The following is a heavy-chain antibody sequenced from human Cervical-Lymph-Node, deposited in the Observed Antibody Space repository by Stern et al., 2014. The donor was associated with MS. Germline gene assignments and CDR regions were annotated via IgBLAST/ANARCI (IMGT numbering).Heavy chain of an antibody. CDR3: VRRRDSAGYDTFDL. D-gene: IGHD3-22*01. CDR1: GYTFSNFW. V-gene: IGHV5-51*01. J-gene: IGHJ3*01. CDR2: IYPADSDT. Sequence: MQLVQSGAEVKKPGESLKISCRTSGYTFSNFWIGWVRQMPGKGLEWMGVIYPADSDTTYSPSFQGQVPISAAESISTAYLQWRSLKASDTAMYYCVRRRDSAGYDTFDLWGQGTMLIVSS.